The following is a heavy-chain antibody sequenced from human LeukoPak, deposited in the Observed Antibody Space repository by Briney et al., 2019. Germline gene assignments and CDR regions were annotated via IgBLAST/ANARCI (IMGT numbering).Heavy chain of an antibody. CDR1: GDSVSSGDYY. V-gene: IGHV4-30-2*01. Sequence: PSETLSLTCTVSGDSVSSGDYYWSWIRQPPGKGLEWIGSVYHSGETYYNPSLNSRVTISVDRSKNQFSLKLSSVTAADTAVYYCARAREDIIVVAPFDPWGQGTLVTVSS. CDR2: VYHSGET. CDR3: ARAREDIIVVAPFDP. J-gene: IGHJ5*02. D-gene: IGHD3-22*01.